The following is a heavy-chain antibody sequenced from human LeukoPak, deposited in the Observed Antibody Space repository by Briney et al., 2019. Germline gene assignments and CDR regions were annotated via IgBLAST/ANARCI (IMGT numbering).Heavy chain of an antibody. CDR3: ARSPAYSSSPT. Sequence: PGGTLRLSCAASGFTFSSYAMSWARQAPGKGLEWVSTISGGGGSTYYADSVKGRFTISRDNSKSTLYLQMNSLRAEDTAVYYCARSPAYSSSPTWGQGTLVTVSS. D-gene: IGHD6-13*01. CDR2: ISGGGGST. J-gene: IGHJ5*02. V-gene: IGHV3-23*01. CDR1: GFTFSSYA.